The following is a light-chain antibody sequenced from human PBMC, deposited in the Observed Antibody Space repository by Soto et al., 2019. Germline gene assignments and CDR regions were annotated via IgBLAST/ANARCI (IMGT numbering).Light chain of an antibody. V-gene: IGKV3-20*01. Sequence: EIGLTQSPGTLSLSPGERATLSCRASQSVSSSYLAWYQQKPGQAPRLLIYGASSRATGIPDRFSVSGSGTDFTLTISRLEPEDFAVYYCEQYGSSSGFTFGPGTKVDIK. CDR3: EQYGSSSGFT. J-gene: IGKJ3*01. CDR2: GAS. CDR1: QSVSSSY.